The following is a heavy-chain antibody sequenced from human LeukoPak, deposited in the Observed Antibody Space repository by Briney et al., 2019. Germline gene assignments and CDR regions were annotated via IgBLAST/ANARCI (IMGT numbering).Heavy chain of an antibody. CDR1: GGTFSSYA. CDR2: IIPIFGTA. Sequence: SVKVSCKASGGTFSSYAISWVRQAPGQGLEWMGGIIPIFGTANYAQKFQGRVTITTDESMSTAYMELSSLRSEDTAVYYCASKGVGGSYASYYYYMDVWGKGTTVTVSS. CDR3: ASKGVGGSYASYYYYMDV. D-gene: IGHD1-26*01. J-gene: IGHJ6*03. V-gene: IGHV1-69*05.